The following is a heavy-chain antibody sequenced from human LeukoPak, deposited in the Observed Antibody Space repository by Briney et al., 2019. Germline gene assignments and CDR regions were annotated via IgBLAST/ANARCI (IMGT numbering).Heavy chain of an antibody. CDR3: ARGPHYYGSGSYEYSYYYYYYGMDV. J-gene: IGHJ6*04. D-gene: IGHD3-10*01. V-gene: IGHV4-34*01. CDR1: GGSFSGYY. Sequence: SETLSLTCAVYGGSFSGYYWTWIRQPPGKGLEWIGEINHKGSTNYNPSLMSRVSTSVDTSKNQFSLKLSSVTAADTAVYYCARGPHYYGSGSYEYSYYYYYYGMDVWGNGITVTVSS. CDR2: INHKGST.